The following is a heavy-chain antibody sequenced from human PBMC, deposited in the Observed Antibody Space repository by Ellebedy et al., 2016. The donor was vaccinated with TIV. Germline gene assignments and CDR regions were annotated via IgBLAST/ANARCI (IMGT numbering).Heavy chain of an antibody. J-gene: IGHJ6*03. CDR1: GFTFRDYW. CDR3: ARGGYCSGGDCYRPYYYYYMDV. Sequence: GESLKISXAASGFTFRDYWMSWVRQAPGKGLEWVANIKRDGSEKYFVDSVKGRFAMSRDNAQNSLYLQMNSLRAEDTAVYYCARGGYCSGGDCYRPYYYYYMDVWGKGTTVTVSS. D-gene: IGHD2-15*01. V-gene: IGHV3-7*01. CDR2: IKRDGSEK.